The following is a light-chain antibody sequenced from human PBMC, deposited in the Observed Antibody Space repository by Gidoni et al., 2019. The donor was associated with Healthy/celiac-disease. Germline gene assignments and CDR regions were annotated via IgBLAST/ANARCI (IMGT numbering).Light chain of an antibody. J-gene: IGLJ2*01. V-gene: IGLV3-9*01. CDR3: QVWDSITVV. Sequence: SYELTQQLSVTVARGQTARITCGGNHIGSKNLHWYQQKPGQAHVLVIYRDSNRPSGIPELFSCSNSGNTATLTIIRAQAGHEADYYCQVWDSITVVFGGGTKLTVL. CDR2: RDS. CDR1: HIGSKN.